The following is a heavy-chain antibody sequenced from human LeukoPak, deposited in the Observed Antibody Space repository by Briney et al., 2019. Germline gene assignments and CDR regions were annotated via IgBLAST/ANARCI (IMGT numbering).Heavy chain of an antibody. Sequence: GGSLRLSCAASGFMFSDHWMSWVRQAPGKGPEWVADINAHGSQQYSVDSLKGRFTVSRDNAKKSLYLQMNDLRAEDTAVYFCVKWGPYCSTYYCPALESWGQGTLVTVSA. J-gene: IGHJ4*02. CDR2: INAHGSQQ. V-gene: IGHV3-7*01. D-gene: IGHD2-2*01. CDR1: GFMFSDHW. CDR3: VKWGPYCSTYYCPALES.